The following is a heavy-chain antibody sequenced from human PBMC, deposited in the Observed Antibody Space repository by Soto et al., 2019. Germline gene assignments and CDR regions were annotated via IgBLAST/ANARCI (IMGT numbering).Heavy chain of an antibody. CDR2: IKQDGSEK. J-gene: IGHJ4*02. CDR3: ARAPGVSAAAQAY. Sequence: EVQLVESGGGLVQPGGSLRLSCAASGFTFSSYWMSWVRQAPGKGLEWVANIKQDGSEKYYVDSVKGRFTISRDNAKNSLYLQMNSLRAEDTAVYYCARAPGVSAAAQAYWGQGTLVTVSS. D-gene: IGHD6-13*01. V-gene: IGHV3-7*01. CDR1: GFTFSSYW.